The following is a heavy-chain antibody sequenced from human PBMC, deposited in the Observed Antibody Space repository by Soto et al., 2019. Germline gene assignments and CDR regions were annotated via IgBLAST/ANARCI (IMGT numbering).Heavy chain of an antibody. J-gene: IGHJ6*02. CDR2: IKNKIDGGTT. CDR1: GLTFRNAW. Sequence: EVQLVEFGGGLVKPGGSLRLSCEVSGLTFRNAWMSWVRQAPGKGLEWVGRIKNKIDGGTTEYAAPVKGRFTISRDDSKNTLYLQMNSLKTEDTAVYYCTTDDVDYYGMDVWGQGTTVTVSS. CDR3: TTDDVDYYGMDV. V-gene: IGHV3-15*01.